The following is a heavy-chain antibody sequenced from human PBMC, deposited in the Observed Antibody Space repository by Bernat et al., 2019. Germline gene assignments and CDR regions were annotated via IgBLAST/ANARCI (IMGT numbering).Heavy chain of an antibody. D-gene: IGHD3/OR15-3a*01. J-gene: IGHJ6*03. CDR1: GFTFSDHY. CDR3: ARGGFWTIRGRYYYYYYMDV. Sequence: EVQLVESGGGLVQPGGSLRLSCAASGFTFSDHYMDWVRQAPGKGLEWVGRSRNRANRYSTEYAASVQGRFTMSKDDSGNSLYLQMNSLKTEDTAVYYCARGGFWTIRGRYYYYYYMDVWGKGTTVTVSS. CDR2: SRNRANRYST. V-gene: IGHV3-72*01.